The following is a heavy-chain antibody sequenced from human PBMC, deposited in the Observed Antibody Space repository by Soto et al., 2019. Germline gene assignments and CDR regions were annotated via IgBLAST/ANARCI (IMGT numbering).Heavy chain of an antibody. CDR2: IIPIFGTA. D-gene: IGHD3-22*01. V-gene: IGHV1-69*01. J-gene: IGHJ6*02. CDR1: GGTFSSYA. Sequence: QVQLVQSGAEVKKPGSSVKVSCKASGGTFSSYAISWVRQAPGQGLEWMGGIIPIFGTANYAQKFQGRVTITADESTSTAYMERSSLRSEDTAVYYCARVSDYYDSSGYYSYYYYYGMDVWGQGTTVTVSS. CDR3: ARVSDYYDSSGYYSYYYYYGMDV.